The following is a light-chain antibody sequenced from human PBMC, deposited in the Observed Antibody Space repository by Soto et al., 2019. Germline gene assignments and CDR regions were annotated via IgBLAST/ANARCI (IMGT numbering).Light chain of an antibody. V-gene: IGKV3-11*01. J-gene: IGKJ3*01. CDR2: DAS. CDR3: QQRYNWSLD. CDR1: QSVSNY. Sequence: EIVLTQAPATLSLSPGERATLSCRASQSVSNYLAWYQQKLGQAPRLLIYDASNRATGIPARFSGSVSGTEFTLTISSLEPEDFAVYYCQQRYNWSLDFGPGTKADI.